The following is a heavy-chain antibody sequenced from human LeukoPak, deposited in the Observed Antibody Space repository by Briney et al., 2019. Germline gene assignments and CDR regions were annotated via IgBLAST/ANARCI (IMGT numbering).Heavy chain of an antibody. CDR1: GGSISSSSYY. CDR3: ARVNAQWLVHISYNWFDP. D-gene: IGHD6-19*01. Sequence: SETLSLTCTVSGGSISSSSYYWSWIRQPAGKGLEWIGRIYTSGSTNYNPSLKSRVTISVDTSKNQFSLKLSSVTAADTAVYYCARVNAQWLVHISYNWFDPWGQGTLVTVSS. J-gene: IGHJ5*02. V-gene: IGHV4-61*02. CDR2: IYTSGST.